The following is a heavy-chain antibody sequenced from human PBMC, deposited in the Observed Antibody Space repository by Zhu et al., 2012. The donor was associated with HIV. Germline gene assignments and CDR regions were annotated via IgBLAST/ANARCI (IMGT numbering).Heavy chain of an antibody. CDR2: ISSAGGTT. D-gene: IGHD3-10*01. CDR1: GFIFSDYY. V-gene: IGHV3-11*04. J-gene: IGHJ4*02. Sequence: QVQLAESGGGLVKPGGSLRLSCAASGFIFSDYYMSWIRQAPGKGLEWVSYISSAGGTTYYTASVKGRFTISRDNAKNSLYLQMNSLRAEDTAMYYCARVLRASGYYLDYWGQGTLITVSS. CDR3: ARVLRASGYYLDY.